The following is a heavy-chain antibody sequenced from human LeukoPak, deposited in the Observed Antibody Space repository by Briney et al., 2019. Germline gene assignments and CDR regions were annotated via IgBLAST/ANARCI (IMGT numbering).Heavy chain of an antibody. D-gene: IGHD3-16*01. CDR1: GFTFSSYA. CDR2: ISAGGGST. CDR3: AKDASIISYYFDY. J-gene: IGHJ4*02. V-gene: IGHV3-23*01. Sequence: GGSLRLSCAASGFTFSSYAMSWVRQAPGEGLEWVSGISAGGGSTYYADSVKGRFTISRDNSKNTLYLQMNSLRVEDTAVYYCAKDASIISYYFDYWGQGTLVTVSS.